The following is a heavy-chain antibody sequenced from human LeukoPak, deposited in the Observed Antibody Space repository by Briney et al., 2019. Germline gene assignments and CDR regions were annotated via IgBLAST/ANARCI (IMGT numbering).Heavy chain of an antibody. J-gene: IGHJ6*02. V-gene: IGHV1-8*01. CDR3: ARGLRSYYYYYYGMDV. D-gene: IGHD5-12*01. CDR2: MNPNSGNT. Sequence: ASVKVSCKASGYTFTSYDINWVRQATGQGLEWMGWMNPNSGNTGYAQKFQGRVTMTRNTSISTAYMELSSLRSEDTAVYYCARGLRSYYYYYYGMDVWGQGTTVTVSS. CDR1: GYTFTSYD.